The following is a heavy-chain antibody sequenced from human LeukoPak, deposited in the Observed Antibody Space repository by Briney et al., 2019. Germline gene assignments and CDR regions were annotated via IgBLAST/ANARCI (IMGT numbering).Heavy chain of an antibody. CDR1: GGSISGSSYY. V-gene: IGHV4-39*01. CDR2: IYYSGST. CDR3: ASQIYGQFYYYYYMDV. Sequence: SETLSLTCTVSGGSISGSSYYWGWIRQPPGKGREWIGSIYYSGSTYYNPSLKSRVTISVDTSKNQFSLKLSSVTAADTAVYYCASQIYGQFYYYYYMDVWGKGTTVTISS. J-gene: IGHJ6*03. D-gene: IGHD2/OR15-2a*01.